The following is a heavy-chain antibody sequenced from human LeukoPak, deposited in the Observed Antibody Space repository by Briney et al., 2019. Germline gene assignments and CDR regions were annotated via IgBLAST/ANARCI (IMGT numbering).Heavy chain of an antibody. Sequence: SETLSLTCAVCGGSFSGYYWSGIRQPPGKGLEWIGEINHSGSTNYNPSLKSRVTISVDTSKNQFSLKLSSVTAADTAVYYCARWWDSGYDYLDYWGQGTLVTVSS. D-gene: IGHD5-12*01. J-gene: IGHJ4*02. CDR2: INHSGST. CDR1: GGSFSGYY. V-gene: IGHV4-34*01. CDR3: ARWWDSGYDYLDY.